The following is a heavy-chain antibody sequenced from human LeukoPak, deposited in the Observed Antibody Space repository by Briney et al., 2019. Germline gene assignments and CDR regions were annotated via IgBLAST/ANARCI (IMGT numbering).Heavy chain of an antibody. CDR3: ARGHLAVTTLGY. D-gene: IGHD4-17*01. CDR2: INPNSGGT. V-gene: IGHV1-2*02. J-gene: IGHJ4*02. CDR1: GYSFTGYY. Sequence: ASVKVSCKASGYSFTGYYMHWVRQAPGQGLEWMGWINPNSGGTNYAQKFQGRVTMTRDTSISTAYMELSRLRSDDTAVYYCARGHLAVTTLGYWGQGTLVTVSS.